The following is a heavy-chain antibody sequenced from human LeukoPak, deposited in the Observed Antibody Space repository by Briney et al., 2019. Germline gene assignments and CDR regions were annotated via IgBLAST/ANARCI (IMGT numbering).Heavy chain of an antibody. CDR3: AKDKEYSSSKFDY. V-gene: IGHV3-74*01. CDR2: INSDGSST. Sequence: GGSLRLSCAASGFTFSSYWMHWVRQAPGKGLVWVSRINSDGSSTNYADSVKGRFTISRDDSKNTLYLQMNSLRAEDTAVYYCAKDKEYSSSKFDYWGQGTLVTVSS. D-gene: IGHD6-6*01. CDR1: GFTFSSYW. J-gene: IGHJ4*02.